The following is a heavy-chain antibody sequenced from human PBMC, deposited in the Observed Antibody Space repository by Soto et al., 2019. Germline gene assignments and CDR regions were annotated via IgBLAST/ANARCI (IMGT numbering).Heavy chain of an antibody. CDR3: AKDSGRSGYYPIDY. CDR1: GFTFSSYG. Sequence: GGSLRLSCAASGFTFSSYGMHWVRQAPGKGLEWVAVISYDGSNKYYADSVKGRFTISRDNSKNTLYLQMNSLRAEDTAVYYCAKDSGRSGYYPIDYWGQGTLVTVSS. CDR2: ISYDGSNK. D-gene: IGHD3-22*01. V-gene: IGHV3-30*18. J-gene: IGHJ4*02.